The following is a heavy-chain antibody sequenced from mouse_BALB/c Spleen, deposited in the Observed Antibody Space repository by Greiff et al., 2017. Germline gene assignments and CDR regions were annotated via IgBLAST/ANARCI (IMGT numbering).Heavy chain of an antibody. D-gene: IGHD2-1*01. CDR1: GFTFSSFG. CDR2: ISSGSSTI. CDR3: ARKGGYYGNYYAMDY. V-gene: IGHV5-17*02. J-gene: IGHJ4*01. Sequence: EVKLMESGGGLVQPGGSRKLSCAASGFTFSSFGMHWVRQAPEKGLEWVAYISSGSSTIYYADTVKGRFTISSDNPKTTLFLQVTSLGSEDTAMYYCARKGGYYGNYYAMDYWGQGTSVTVSS.